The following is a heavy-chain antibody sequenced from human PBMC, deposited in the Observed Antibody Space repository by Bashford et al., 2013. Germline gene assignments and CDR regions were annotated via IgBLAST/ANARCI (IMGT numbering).Heavy chain of an antibody. CDR1: GGSFSGYY. V-gene: IGHV4-34*01. CDR3: ARGRIPSSRDGYNYDY. D-gene: IGHD5-24*01. Sequence: SETLSLTCAVYGGSFSGYYWSWIRQPPGKGLEWIGEINHSGSTNYNPSLKSRVTISVDTSKNQFSLKLSSVTAADTAVYYCARGRIPSSRDGYNYDYWGQGTLVTVSS. CDR2: INHSGST. J-gene: IGHJ4*02.